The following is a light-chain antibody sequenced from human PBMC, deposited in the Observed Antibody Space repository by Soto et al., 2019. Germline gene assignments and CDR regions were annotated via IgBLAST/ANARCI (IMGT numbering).Light chain of an antibody. J-gene: IGLJ1*01. Sequence: QSVLTQSSSASASLGSSVKPTCTLSSGHSSYIIAWHQQQPGKAPRYLMKLEGSGSYNKGSGVPDRFSGSSSGADRYLTIANLQFEDEADYYCETWDSNTHVFGTGTKLTVL. CDR2: LEGSGSY. CDR3: ETWDSNTHV. CDR1: SGHSSYI. V-gene: IGLV4-60*02.